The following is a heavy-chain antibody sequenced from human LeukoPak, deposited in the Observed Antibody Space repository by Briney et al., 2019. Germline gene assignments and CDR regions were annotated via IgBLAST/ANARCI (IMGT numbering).Heavy chain of an antibody. CDR3: ARNYYGSGSYHTYYYGMDV. V-gene: IGHV3-33*01. D-gene: IGHD3-10*01. J-gene: IGHJ6*02. Sequence: GGSLRLSCAASGFTFSSYGMHWVRQAPGKGLEWVAVIWYDGSNKYYADSVKGRFTISRDNSKNTLYLQMNSLRAEDTAVYYCARNYYGSGSYHTYYYGMDVWGQGTTVTVSS. CDR2: IWYDGSNK. CDR1: GFTFSSYG.